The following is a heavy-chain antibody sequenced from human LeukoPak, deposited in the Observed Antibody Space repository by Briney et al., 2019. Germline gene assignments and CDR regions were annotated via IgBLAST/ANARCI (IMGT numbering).Heavy chain of an antibody. CDR3: ARQARLYYYYYMDV. Sequence: SETLSLTCTVSGGSISSYYWSWIRQPAGKGLEWIGRIYTSGSTNYNPSLKSRVTISVDTSKNQFSLKLSSVTAADTAVYYCARQARLYYYYYMDVWGKGTTVTVSS. J-gene: IGHJ6*03. CDR2: IYTSGST. V-gene: IGHV4-4*07. CDR1: GGSISSYY.